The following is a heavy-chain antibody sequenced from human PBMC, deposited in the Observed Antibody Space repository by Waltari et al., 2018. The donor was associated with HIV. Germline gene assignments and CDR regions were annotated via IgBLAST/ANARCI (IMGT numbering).Heavy chain of an antibody. CDR3: DSSGHYHDDAFDI. V-gene: IGHV3-74*01. D-gene: IGHD3-22*01. J-gene: IGHJ3*02. Sequence: EVQLVESGGGLGQPGGSLRLSCTASGFTFSNYWMHWVRQAPGKGLGGVYLIKREGSSTNYANYVKGRFTISRDNAKNTLYLQMNSLRAEDTAVYYWDSSGHYHDDAFDIWGRGTMVIVSS. CDR1: GFTFSNYW. CDR2: IKREGSST.